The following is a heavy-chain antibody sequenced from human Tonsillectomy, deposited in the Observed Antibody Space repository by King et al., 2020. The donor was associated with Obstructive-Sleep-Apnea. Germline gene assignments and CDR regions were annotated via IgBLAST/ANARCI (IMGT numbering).Heavy chain of an antibody. CDR3: AKTRGYCSGGSCYSDY. Sequence: VQLVESGGGLVQPGGSLRLSCAASGFTFSSYAMTWVRQAPGKGLEWVSAISGNGGTTYYADAVKGRFTISRDNSKNTVYLKMNSLRAEDTAVYYCAKTRGYCSGGSCYSDYWGQGTLVTVSS. CDR1: GFTFSSYA. V-gene: IGHV3-23*04. J-gene: IGHJ4*02. CDR2: ISGNGGTT. D-gene: IGHD2-15*01.